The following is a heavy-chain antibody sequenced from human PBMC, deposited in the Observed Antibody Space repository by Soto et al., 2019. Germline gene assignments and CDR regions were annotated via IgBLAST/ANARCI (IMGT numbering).Heavy chain of an antibody. Sequence: QEHLVQSGAEVKKPGSSVKVSCRASGGIGSNYAISWVRQAPGQGLEWMGGIVPKFGTANYAQSFKGRVTISVDKSTNSVYMELSSLRSKDTAIYYCAREMASGYSRTWFDPWGQGTLVTVSS. CDR2: IVPKFGTA. CDR1: GGIGSNYA. D-gene: IGHD2-15*01. V-gene: IGHV1-69*06. CDR3: AREMASGYSRTWFDP. J-gene: IGHJ5*02.